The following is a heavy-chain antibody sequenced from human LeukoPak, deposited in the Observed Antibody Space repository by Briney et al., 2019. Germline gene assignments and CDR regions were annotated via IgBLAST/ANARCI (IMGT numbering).Heavy chain of an antibody. CDR2: IYYSGST. CDR1: GGSISSGDYY. Sequence: SETLSLTCTVSGGSISSGDYYWSWIRQPPGKGLEWIGYIYYSGSTYYNPSLKSRVTISVDTSKNQFSLKLSSVTAADTAVYYCARGRTVVTAPSAFDIWGQGTMVTVSS. J-gene: IGHJ3*02. V-gene: IGHV4-31*03. D-gene: IGHD2-21*02. CDR3: ARGRTVVTAPSAFDI.